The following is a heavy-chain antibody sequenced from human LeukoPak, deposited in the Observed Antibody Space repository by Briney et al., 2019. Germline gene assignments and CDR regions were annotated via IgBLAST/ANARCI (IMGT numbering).Heavy chain of an antibody. D-gene: IGHD6-13*01. CDR1: GGSFSGYY. V-gene: IGHV4-34*01. CDR2: INHSGST. Sequence: SETLSLTCAVYGGSFSGYYWSWIRQPPGKGLEWIGEINHSGSTNYNPSLKSQVTISVDTSENQFSLKLSSVTAADTAVYYCARSSSWYRWFDPWGQGTLVTVSP. J-gene: IGHJ5*02. CDR3: ARSSSWYRWFDP.